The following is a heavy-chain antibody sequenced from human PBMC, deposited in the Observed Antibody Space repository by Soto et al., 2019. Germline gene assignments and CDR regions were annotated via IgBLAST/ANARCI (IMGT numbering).Heavy chain of an antibody. CDR3: AGADRPVTPPYYFDY. CDR1: GGSISSRGYT. CDR2: ISHSGSS. V-gene: IGHV4-30-2*01. Sequence: PSETLSLTCFVSGGSISSRGYTWSWLRPPPGKGLVWIGYISHSGSSYYNPSLKSRVTILVDRSKNQYSLKLSSVTAADTAVYYCAGADRPVTPPYYFDYWGQGTLVTVSS. J-gene: IGHJ4*02. D-gene: IGHD4-4*01.